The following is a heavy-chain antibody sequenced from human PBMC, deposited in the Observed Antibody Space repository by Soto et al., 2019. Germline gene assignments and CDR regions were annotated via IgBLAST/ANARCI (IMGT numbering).Heavy chain of an antibody. D-gene: IGHD6-19*01. CDR3: ARGGSSGWYSRFDP. CDR1: GFTFSSYE. V-gene: IGHV3-48*03. CDR2: ISSSGSTI. Sequence: GGPLSLSCAASGFTFSSYEMHWLRQAPGKGLEGVSYISSSGSTIYYADSVKGRFTISRDNAKNSLYLQMNSLRAEETAVYYYARGGSSGWYSRFDPWGQGTLVTVSS. J-gene: IGHJ5*02.